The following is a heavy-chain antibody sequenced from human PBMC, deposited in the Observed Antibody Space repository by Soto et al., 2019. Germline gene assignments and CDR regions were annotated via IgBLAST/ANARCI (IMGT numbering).Heavy chain of an antibody. CDR1: GGSISSYY. CDR2: IYYSGST. D-gene: IGHD5-18*01. Sequence: SETLSLTCTVSGGSISSYYWSWIRQPPGKGLEWIGYIYYSGSTNYNPSLKSRVTISVDTSKNQFSLKLSSVTAADTAVYYCATVDTAMVTVDYWGQGTLVTVSS. CDR3: ATVDTAMVTVDY. J-gene: IGHJ4*02. V-gene: IGHV4-59*08.